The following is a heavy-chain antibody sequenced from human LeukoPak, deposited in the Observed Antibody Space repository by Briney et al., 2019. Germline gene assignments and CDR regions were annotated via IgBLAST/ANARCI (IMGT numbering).Heavy chain of an antibody. V-gene: IGHV3-74*01. Sequence: GGSLRLSCAASGFTFSSYWMHWVRQAPGKGLVWVSRINSDGGSTSYADSVKGRFTISRDNAKNTLYLQMNSLRAEDTAVYYCARDHSGYGDYYFGYWGQGTLVTVSS. J-gene: IGHJ4*02. CDR1: GFTFSSYW. CDR3: ARDHSGYGDYYFGY. CDR2: INSDGGST. D-gene: IGHD4-17*01.